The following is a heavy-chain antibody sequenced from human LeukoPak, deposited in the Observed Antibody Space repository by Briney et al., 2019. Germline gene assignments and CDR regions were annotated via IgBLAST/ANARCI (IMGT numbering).Heavy chain of an antibody. J-gene: IGHJ4*02. CDR2: IYYSGST. Sequence: SETLSLTCTVSGGSISSGDYYWSWIRQPPGKGLEWIGYIYYSGSTYYNPSLKSRVTISVDTSKNQFSLKLSSATAADTAVYYCARALDEFGSFDYWGQGTLVTVSS. CDR1: GGSISSGDYY. V-gene: IGHV4-30-4*01. D-gene: IGHD3-10*01. CDR3: ARALDEFGSFDY.